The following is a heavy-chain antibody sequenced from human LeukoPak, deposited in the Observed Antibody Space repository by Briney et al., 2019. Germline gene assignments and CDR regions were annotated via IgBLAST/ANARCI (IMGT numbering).Heavy chain of an antibody. CDR3: ARQGCNGGSCYAY. CDR1: GHSFSNDW. CDR2: IYPGDSDT. D-gene: IGHD2-15*01. Sequence: GESLKISCKGSGHSFSNDWIGWVRQMPGKGLEWMGIIYPGDSDTRYSPSFQGQVTISADKSISTAYLQWSSLGVSDTAVYYCARQGCNGGSCYAYWGQGTLVTVSS. J-gene: IGHJ4*02. V-gene: IGHV5-51*01.